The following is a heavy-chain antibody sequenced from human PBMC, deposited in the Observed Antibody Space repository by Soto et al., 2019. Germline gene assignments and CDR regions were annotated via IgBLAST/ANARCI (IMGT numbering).Heavy chain of an antibody. Sequence: SVNVACKASGGTFSSYAISWVRQAPGQGLEWMGGIIPIFGTANYAQKFQGRVTITADESTSTAYMELSSLRSEDTAVYYCARASYYVILWAGDYYYVMDFCAQGTTVTGS. D-gene: IGHD3-9*01. CDR2: IIPIFGTA. J-gene: IGHJ6*02. CDR3: ARASYYVILWAGDYYYVMDF. V-gene: IGHV1-69*13. CDR1: GGTFSSYA.